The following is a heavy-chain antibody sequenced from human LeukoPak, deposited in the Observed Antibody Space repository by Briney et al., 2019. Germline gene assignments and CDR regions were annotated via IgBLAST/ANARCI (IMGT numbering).Heavy chain of an antibody. V-gene: IGHV4-39*07. J-gene: IGHJ5*02. D-gene: IGHD3-10*01. CDR1: GGSISSSSYY. Sequence: SETLSLTCTVSGGSISSSSYYWGWIRQPPGKGLEWIGRIYYSGSTYYNPSLKSRVTISVDTSKNQFSLKLSSVTAADTAVYYCARDTVWFGELLLNWFDPWGQGTLVTVSS. CDR3: ARDTVWFGELLLNWFDP. CDR2: IYYSGST.